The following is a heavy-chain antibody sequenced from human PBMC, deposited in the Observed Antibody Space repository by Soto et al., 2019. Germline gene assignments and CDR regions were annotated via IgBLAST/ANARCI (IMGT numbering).Heavy chain of an antibody. CDR3: ARDMGFIAVAGTGDYYYYGMDV. V-gene: IGHV1-18*01. CDR1: GFTFTSYG. J-gene: IGHJ6*02. CDR2: VSAYNGNT. D-gene: IGHD6-19*01. Sequence: GASVKVSCKASGFTFTSYGITWVRQAPGQGLEWMGWVSAYNGNTNYAQKFQGRVTITTDTSTSTAYMELRSLRSEDTAVYYCARDMGFIAVAGTGDYYYYGMDVWGQGTTVTVSS.